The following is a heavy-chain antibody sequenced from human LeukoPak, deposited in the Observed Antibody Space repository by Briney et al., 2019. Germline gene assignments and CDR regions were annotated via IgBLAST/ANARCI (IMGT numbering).Heavy chain of an antibody. V-gene: IGHV4-30-4*01. CDR3: ARVSNRYSSGWYLDY. J-gene: IGHJ4*02. D-gene: IGHD6-19*01. Sequence: PSQTLSLTCTVSGGSISSGDYYRSWIRQPPGKGLEWIGYIYYSGSTYYNPSLKSRATISVATSKNQFSLKLSSVTAADTAVYYCARVSNRYSSGWYLDYWGQGTLVTVSS. CDR2: IYYSGST. CDR1: GGSISSGDYY.